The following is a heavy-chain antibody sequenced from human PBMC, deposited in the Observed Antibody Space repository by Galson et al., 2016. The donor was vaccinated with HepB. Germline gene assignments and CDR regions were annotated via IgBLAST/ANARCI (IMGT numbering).Heavy chain of an antibody. Sequence: TLSLTCTVSGGSFTSGGYYWSWVRQHPGKGLEWIGHIYSTGSTYYNPSLKSRVTISIDTSKNQFPLRLNSLAAADTAVYYCARLSVINIFDYWGQGTLVTVSS. CDR1: GGSFTSGGYY. J-gene: IGHJ4*02. CDR2: IYSTGST. V-gene: IGHV4-31*03. CDR3: ARLSVINIFDY.